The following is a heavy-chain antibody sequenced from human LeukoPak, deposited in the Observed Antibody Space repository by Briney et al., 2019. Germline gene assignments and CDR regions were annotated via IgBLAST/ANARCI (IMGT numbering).Heavy chain of an antibody. CDR1: GFTFSSSV. D-gene: IGHD5-18*01. J-gene: IGHJ4*02. CDR3: AKGIYTPMDLDH. Sequence: GGSLRLSCAASGFTFSSSVMSWVRQAPGKGLEWVSGISGSIGGTYYADSVKGRFTISWDNSKNRLNLQMNSLRAEDTALYYCAKGIYTPMDLDHWGQGTLVTVSS. CDR2: ISGSIGGT. V-gene: IGHV3-23*01.